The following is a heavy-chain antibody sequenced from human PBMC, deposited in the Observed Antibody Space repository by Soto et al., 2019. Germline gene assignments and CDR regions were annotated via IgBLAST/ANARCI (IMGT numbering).Heavy chain of an antibody. CDR1: GYTFNSHE. Sequence: EVLLVESGGGSRQPGGSLRLSCVASGYTFNSHEMNWVRQAPGKGLEWISSISGSGTTNYAESVKGRFTISRDNAHKSLFLEMKGLRVEDTAVYYCARGGNHWGQGTLVTVSP. CDR3: ARGGNH. CDR2: ISGSGTT. V-gene: IGHV3-48*03. J-gene: IGHJ5*02. D-gene: IGHD3-16*01.